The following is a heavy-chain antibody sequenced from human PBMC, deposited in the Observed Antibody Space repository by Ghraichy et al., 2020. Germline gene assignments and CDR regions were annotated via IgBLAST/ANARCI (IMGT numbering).Heavy chain of an antibody. V-gene: IGHV4-4*07. CDR2: IYTSGST. J-gene: IGHJ3*02. D-gene: IGHD1-26*01. CDR3: ARGLPSIVGATAPAFDI. CDR1: GGSISSYY. Sequence: SETLSLTCTVSGGSISSYYWSWIRQPAGKGLEWIGRIYTSGSTNYNPSLKSRVTMSVDTSKNQFSLKLSSVTAADTAVYYCARGLPSIVGATAPAFDIWGQGTMVTVSS.